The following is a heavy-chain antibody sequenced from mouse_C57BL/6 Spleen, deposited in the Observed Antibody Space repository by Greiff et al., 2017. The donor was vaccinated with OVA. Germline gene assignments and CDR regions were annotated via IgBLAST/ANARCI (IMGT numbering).Heavy chain of an antibody. Sequence: QVQLQQSGPELVKPGASVKISCKASGYAFSSSWMNWVKQRPGKGLEWIGRIYPGDGDTTYNGKFKGNATLTADKSSSTAYMQLSSLTSEDSAVYFCAGGLWEDFDVWGTGTTVTVSS. D-gene: IGHD4-1*01. CDR3: AGGLWEDFDV. J-gene: IGHJ1*03. CDR1: GYAFSSSW. CDR2: IYPGDGDT. V-gene: IGHV1-82*01.